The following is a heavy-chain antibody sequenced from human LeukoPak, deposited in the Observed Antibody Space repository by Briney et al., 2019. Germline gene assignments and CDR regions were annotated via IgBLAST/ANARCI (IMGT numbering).Heavy chain of an antibody. CDR2: MNPNSGNT. V-gene: IGHV1-8*01. J-gene: IGHJ4*02. D-gene: IGHD2-2*01. CDR3: ARDRDCSSTSCFSWLDY. CDR1: GYTFTSYD. Sequence: ASVKVSCKASGYTFTSYDINWVRQATGQGLEWMGWMNPNSGNTGYAQKFQGRVTMTRNTSISTAYMELSSLRSEDTAVYYCARDRDCSSTSCFSWLDYWGQGTLVTVSS.